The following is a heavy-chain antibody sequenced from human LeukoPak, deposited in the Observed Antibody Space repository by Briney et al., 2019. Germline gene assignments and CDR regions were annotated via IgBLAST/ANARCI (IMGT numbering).Heavy chain of an antibody. J-gene: IGHJ4*02. CDR3: ARHVFHSSTWYGPIDY. Sequence: SETLSLTCTVSGGSVSSSSYYWGWIRQPPGKGLEWTGSTYYSGSTHYNPSLQSRVTISVDTSKSHFSLKLRSVTAADTAVYYCARHVFHSSTWYGPIDYWGQGTLVTVSS. D-gene: IGHD6-13*01. CDR2: TYYSGST. CDR1: GGSVSSSSYY. V-gene: IGHV4-39*01.